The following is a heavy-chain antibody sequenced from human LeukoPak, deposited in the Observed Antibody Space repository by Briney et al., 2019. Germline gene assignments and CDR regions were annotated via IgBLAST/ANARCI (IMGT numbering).Heavy chain of an antibody. J-gene: IGHJ4*02. Sequence: PGGSLRLSCAASGFAFSDYYMTWIRQAPGKGLEWVSYISSGSSYTNYGDAVKGRFTISRDNAKNSLYLQMNSLRADDTAVYYCARVPSSSTNYFDSWGQGTLVTVSS. CDR1: GFAFSDYY. D-gene: IGHD6-19*01. V-gene: IGHV3-11*06. CDR2: ISSGSSYT. CDR3: ARVPSSSTNYFDS.